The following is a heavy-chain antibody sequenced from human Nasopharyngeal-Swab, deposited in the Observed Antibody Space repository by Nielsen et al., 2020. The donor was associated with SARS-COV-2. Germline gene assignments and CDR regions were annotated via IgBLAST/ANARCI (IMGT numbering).Heavy chain of an antibody. J-gene: IGHJ3*02. D-gene: IGHD6-19*01. V-gene: IGHV3-7*03. CDR1: GFTFSDYY. CDR3: ARDRSGWYDAFDI. CDR2: IKPDGSDK. Sequence: GGSLRLSCTASGFTFSDYYMSWIRQAPGKGLEWVANIKPDGSDKYYVHSVKGRFTISRDNAKNSLYLQMNSLRADDTAIYYCARDRSGWYDAFDIWGQGTLVTVSS.